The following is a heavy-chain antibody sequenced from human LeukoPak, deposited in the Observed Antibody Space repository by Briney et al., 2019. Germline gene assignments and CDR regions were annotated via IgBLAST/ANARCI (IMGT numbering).Heavy chain of an antibody. CDR3: ARAVVPSGDWFDP. CDR2: IIPILGIA. CDR1: GGTFSSYA. V-gene: IGHV1-69*04. D-gene: IGHD2-2*01. Sequence: GASVKVSCKASGGTFSSYAISWVRQAPGQGLEWMGRIIPILGIANYAQKFQGRVTITADKSTSTAYVELSSLRSEDTAVYYCARAVVPSGDWFDPWGQGTLVTVSS. J-gene: IGHJ5*02.